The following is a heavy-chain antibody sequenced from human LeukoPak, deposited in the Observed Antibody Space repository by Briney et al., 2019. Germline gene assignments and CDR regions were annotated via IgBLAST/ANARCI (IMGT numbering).Heavy chain of an antibody. D-gene: IGHD2/OR15-2a*01. Sequence: SETLSFTCNVSGVSVSTSHWNWIRQRPGKGLEWIGGVSYTGKTDYNPSLKSRVSISLGSSNNHFSLKLTSVPAADTAVYYCSEGYFEPFDHWGEGILVTVSP. CDR3: SEGYFEPFDH. J-gene: IGHJ4*02. CDR2: VSYTGKT. CDR1: GVSVSTSH. V-gene: IGHV4-59*02.